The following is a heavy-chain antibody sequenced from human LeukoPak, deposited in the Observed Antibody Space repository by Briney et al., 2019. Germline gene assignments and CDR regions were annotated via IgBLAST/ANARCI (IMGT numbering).Heavy chain of an antibody. CDR3: ARALEGIAARIDY. D-gene: IGHD6-25*01. CDR2: IYHSGST. V-gene: IGHV4-59*01. CDR1: GGSISSYY. Sequence: SETLSLTCTVSGGSISSYYWSWIRQPPGKGLEWIGYIYHSGSTNYNPSLKSRVTISVDTSKNQFSLKLSSVTAADTAVYYCARALEGIAARIDYWGQGTLVTVSS. J-gene: IGHJ4*02.